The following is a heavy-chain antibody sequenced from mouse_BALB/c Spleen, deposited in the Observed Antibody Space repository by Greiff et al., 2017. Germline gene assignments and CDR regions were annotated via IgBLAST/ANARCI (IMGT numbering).Heavy chain of an antibody. CDR3: ARLSYYRSSMDY. CDR2: ISYSGST. CDR1: GDSITSGY. Sequence: EVKLMESGPSLVKPSQTLSLTCSVTGDSITSGYWNWIRKFPGNKLEYMGYISYSGSTYYNPSLKSRISITRDTSKNQYYLQLNSVTTEDTATYYCARLSYYRSSMDYWGQGTSVTVSS. V-gene: IGHV3-8*02. D-gene: IGHD2-14*01. J-gene: IGHJ4*01.